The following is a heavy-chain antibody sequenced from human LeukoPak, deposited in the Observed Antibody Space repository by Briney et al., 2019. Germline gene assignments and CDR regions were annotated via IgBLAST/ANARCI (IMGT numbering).Heavy chain of an antibody. J-gene: IGHJ4*02. CDR3: ATSLSGWFGPSAYY. Sequence: GGSLRLSCVASGFAFSSYEMSWIRQAPGKGLEWVSFISGDGRAIHYADSEKGRFTISADNARNSVFLQMNSLRAEDTAVYYCATSLSGWFGPSAYYCGQGTLVTVSS. CDR2: ISGDGRAI. D-gene: IGHD6-19*01. CDR1: GFAFSSYE. V-gene: IGHV3-48*03.